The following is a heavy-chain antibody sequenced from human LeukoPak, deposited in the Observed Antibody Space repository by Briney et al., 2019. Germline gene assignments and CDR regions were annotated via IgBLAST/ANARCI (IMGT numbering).Heavy chain of an antibody. Sequence: SETLSLTCTVSGGSISSGSYYWSWIRQPAGKGLEWIGRISTSGTTNYDPSLKSRVTISVDTSKNHFSLNLTSVTAADTAVYYCARFTPQGYGWGGYNRFDPWGQGTLVTVSS. CDR2: ISTSGTT. V-gene: IGHV4-61*02. CDR3: ARFTPQGYGWGGYNRFDP. J-gene: IGHJ5*02. D-gene: IGHD3-16*01. CDR1: GGSISSGSYY.